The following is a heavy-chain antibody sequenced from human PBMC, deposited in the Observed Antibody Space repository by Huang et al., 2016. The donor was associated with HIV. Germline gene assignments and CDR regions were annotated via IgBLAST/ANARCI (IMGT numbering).Heavy chain of an antibody. D-gene: IGHD3-22*01. Sequence: QVQLQQWGAELLKPSETLSLTCAVSGGSFSGHYWTWIRQPPGRGLEWIGEISDSGSTPYNPSLKSRVTSSGDTSQSQFSLKLNSVTAADTAIYYCARMFKYDSGGYWGNDAFDIWGQGTMVTVSS. CDR1: GGSFSGHY. V-gene: IGHV4-34*02. CDR3: ARMFKYDSGGYWGNDAFDI. CDR2: ISDSGST. J-gene: IGHJ3*02.